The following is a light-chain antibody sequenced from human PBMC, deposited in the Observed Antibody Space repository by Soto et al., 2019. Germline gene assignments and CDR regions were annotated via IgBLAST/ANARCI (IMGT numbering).Light chain of an antibody. CDR2: GAS. CDR1: QSVSSD. J-gene: IGKJ4*02. Sequence: EIVMTQSPATLSVSPGERATLSCRASQSVSSDLVWYQQKPGQAPRLLIYGASTRATGIPARFSGSGSGTEFTLTISSLQSEDFAVYYCQQDNNWPPYTFG. V-gene: IGKV3-15*01. CDR3: QQDNNWPPYT.